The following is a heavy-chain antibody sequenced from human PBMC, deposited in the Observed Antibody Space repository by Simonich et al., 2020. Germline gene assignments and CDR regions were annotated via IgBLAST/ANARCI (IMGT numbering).Heavy chain of an antibody. D-gene: IGHD6-13*01. Sequence: QVQLVQSGAEVKKPGASVKVSCKASGYTFTGYYMHWVRQAPGKGLECMGWINPNNGGTNKAQKFQGRVTMTRDTSISTAYMELSRLRSDDTAVYYCARDSYSSWYFDLWGRGTLVTVSS. CDR1: GYTFTGYY. CDR2: INPNNGGT. V-gene: IGHV1-2*02. J-gene: IGHJ2*01. CDR3: ARDSYSSWYFDL.